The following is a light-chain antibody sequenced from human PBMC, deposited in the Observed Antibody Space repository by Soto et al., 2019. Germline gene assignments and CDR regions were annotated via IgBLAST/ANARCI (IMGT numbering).Light chain of an antibody. CDR2: RTS. CDR1: QSVSSSY. CDR3: QQFGSSVT. J-gene: IGKJ5*01. Sequence: IVLTQSPGTLSLYPGERATLSCRASQSVSSSYLAWYQQKPGQAPRLLIYRTSTRATGIPDRFSGSGSGTDFTLTISRLEPEDFAVYYCQQFGSSVTFGQGTR. V-gene: IGKV3-20*01.